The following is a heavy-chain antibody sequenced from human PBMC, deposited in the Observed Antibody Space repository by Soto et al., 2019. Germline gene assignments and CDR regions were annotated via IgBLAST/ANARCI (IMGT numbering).Heavy chain of an antibody. J-gene: IGHJ5*02. CDR1: GGSISSYY. D-gene: IGHD3-3*01. CDR2: IYYSGST. Sequence: PSETLSLTCTVSGGSISSYYWSWIRQPPGKGLEWIGYIYYSGSTNYNPSLKSRVTISVDTSKNQFSLKLSSVTAADTAVYYCARSSLRFLEWLPWGPYNXSDPWGQGTLVTAPS. CDR3: ARSSLRFLEWLPWGPYNXSDP. V-gene: IGHV4-59*01.